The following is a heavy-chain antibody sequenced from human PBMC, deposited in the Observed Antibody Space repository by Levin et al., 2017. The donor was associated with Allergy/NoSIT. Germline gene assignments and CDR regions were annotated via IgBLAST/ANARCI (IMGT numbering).Heavy chain of an antibody. CDR2: IDSSGST. J-gene: IGHJ4*02. V-gene: IGHV4-4*07. CDR3: ATWGAVGRWNGADF. Sequence: KTSETLSLTCTVSDGSISSYYWSWIRQPAGKGLEWIGRIDSSGSTKSNPSLKSRVSMSLDMSKNQFSLKLTSVTAADTAVYYCATWGAVGRWNGADFWGQGILVTVSS. D-gene: IGHD1-1*01. CDR1: DGSISSYY.